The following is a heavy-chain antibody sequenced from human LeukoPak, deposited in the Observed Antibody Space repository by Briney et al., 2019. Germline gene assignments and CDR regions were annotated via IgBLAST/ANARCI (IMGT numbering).Heavy chain of an antibody. CDR3: ARDSYGAGINY. J-gene: IGHJ4*02. Sequence: GGSLRLSCADSGFRFSTFWMIWVRQAPGKGLEWVANIKQDGSEKYYVDSVKGRFTISRDNAKNSLYLQMTNLRAEDTAVYYCARDSYGAGINYWGQGTLVTVSS. CDR1: GFRFSTFW. V-gene: IGHV3-7*01. CDR2: IKQDGSEK. D-gene: IGHD6-19*01.